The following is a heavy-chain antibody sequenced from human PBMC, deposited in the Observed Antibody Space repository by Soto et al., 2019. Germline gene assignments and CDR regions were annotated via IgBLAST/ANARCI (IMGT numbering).Heavy chain of an antibody. D-gene: IGHD1-1*01. CDR3: ARANDLNAFAI. Sequence: GGSLRLSCAASGVIAAAKYMNWVRQAPGGVLEWVAVIYNSGSTYHADSVKGRFTISRHDSKNTLYLQMDSLRPEDTAVYYCARANDLNAFAIWGQGTMVTVSS. J-gene: IGHJ3*02. CDR2: IYNSGST. CDR1: GVIAAAKY. V-gene: IGHV3-53*04.